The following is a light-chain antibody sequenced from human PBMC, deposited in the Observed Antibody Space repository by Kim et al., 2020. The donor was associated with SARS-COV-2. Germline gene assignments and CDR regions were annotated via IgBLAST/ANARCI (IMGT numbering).Light chain of an antibody. CDR1: SSNIGAGYD. Sequence: QSVTISCPGSSSNIGAGYDVHWYQQLPGTAPKLLIYGNSNRPSGVPDRFSGSKSGTSASLAITGLQAEDEADYYCQSYDSSLSGSVFGGGTQLTVL. CDR2: GNS. J-gene: IGLJ2*01. V-gene: IGLV1-40*01. CDR3: QSYDSSLSGSV.